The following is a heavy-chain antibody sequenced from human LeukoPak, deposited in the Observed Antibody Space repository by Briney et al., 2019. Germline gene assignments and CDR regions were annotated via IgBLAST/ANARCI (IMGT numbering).Heavy chain of an antibody. CDR2: INPNSGGT. V-gene: IGHV1-2*02. CDR1: GYTFTDYY. D-gene: IGHD1-26*01. CDR3: ANLVGATWNFDY. J-gene: IGHJ4*02. Sequence: ASVKVSCKASGYTFTDYYIHWVRQAPGQGLEWMGWINPNSGGTNCAQKFQGRVTMTRDTSISTAYMELSRLRSDDTAGYYCANLVGATWNFDYWGQGTLVTVSS.